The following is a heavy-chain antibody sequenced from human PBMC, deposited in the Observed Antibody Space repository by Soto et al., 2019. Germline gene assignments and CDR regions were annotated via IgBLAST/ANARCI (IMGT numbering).Heavy chain of an antibody. D-gene: IGHD6-13*01. V-gene: IGHV4-39*01. Sequence: PAETLSLTCTVSGVSISSSSYYWGWIRQPPGKGLEWIGSIYYSWSTYYNPALKSRVTISVDTSKNQFSLKLSSGTAADTAVYYSARKGGGSSSWLNWFDPWGQGTLVTVSS. CDR3: ARKGGGSSSWLNWFDP. CDR1: GVSISSSSYY. CDR2: IYYSWST. J-gene: IGHJ5*02.